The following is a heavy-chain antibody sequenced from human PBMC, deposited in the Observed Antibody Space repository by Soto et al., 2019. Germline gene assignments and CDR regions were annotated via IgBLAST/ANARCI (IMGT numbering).Heavy chain of an antibody. CDR2: ISAYNGNT. D-gene: IGHD3-3*01. Sequence: ASVKVSCKASGYTFTSYGISWVRQAPGQGLEWMGWISAYNGNTNYAQKLQGRVTMTTDTSTSTAYMELRSLRSDDTAVYYCARDAPLNTYYDFWSGYYESAMGDYWGQGTLVTVSS. CDR3: ARDAPLNTYYDFWSGYYESAMGDY. CDR1: GYTFTSYG. V-gene: IGHV1-18*01. J-gene: IGHJ4*02.